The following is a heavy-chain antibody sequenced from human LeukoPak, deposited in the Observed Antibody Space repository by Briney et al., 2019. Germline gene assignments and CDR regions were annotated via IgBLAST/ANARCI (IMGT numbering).Heavy chain of an antibody. CDR2: FDPESAKT. CDR1: GNTLSEFS. D-gene: IGHD3-22*01. Sequence: ASVKVSRKVSGNTLSEFSIHWVRQAPGKGLEWMGGFDPESAKTIYAQNFQGRLTMTEDPSTDTAYMQLSSLRSEDTAIYYCATDTAPKMPMIVVVHAFDVWGQGTMVTVSS. J-gene: IGHJ3*01. CDR3: ATDTAPKMPMIVVVHAFDV. V-gene: IGHV1-24*01.